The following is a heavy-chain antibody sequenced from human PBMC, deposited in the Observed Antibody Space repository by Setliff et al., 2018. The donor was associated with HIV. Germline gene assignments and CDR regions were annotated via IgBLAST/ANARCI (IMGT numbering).Heavy chain of an antibody. J-gene: IGHJ5*02. D-gene: IGHD5-12*01. Sequence: KPSETLSLTCTVSVGSISSSSYYWGWIRQPPGKGLEWIGFVFYSGDTSYNPSLKRRVTISVDTSKNQISLKLRSVTAADTAVYYCARGWLQFGWFDPWGQGTLVTVSS. CDR1: VGSISSSSYY. CDR3: ARGWLQFGWFDP. V-gene: IGHV4-61*05. CDR2: VFYSGDT.